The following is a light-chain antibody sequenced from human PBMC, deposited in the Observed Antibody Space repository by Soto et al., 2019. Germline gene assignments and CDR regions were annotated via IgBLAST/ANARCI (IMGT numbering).Light chain of an antibody. CDR3: QSYDTSLSGVI. Sequence: QSVLTQPPSASGTPGQRVTISCSGSSSNIGAGYDVHWYQQFPGAAPRLLIYADNNRPSGVPDRFSASKSGTSASLAITGLQGEDEANYYCQSYDTSLSGVIFGAGTKLTVL. CDR2: ADN. J-gene: IGLJ2*01. V-gene: IGLV1-40*01. CDR1: SSNIGAGYD.